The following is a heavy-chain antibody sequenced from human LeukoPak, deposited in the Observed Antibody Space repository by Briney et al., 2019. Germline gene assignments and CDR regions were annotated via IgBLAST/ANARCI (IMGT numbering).Heavy chain of an antibody. Sequence: SETLSLTCTVSSGSIIGYYWAWIRQPPGKGLEWIGCIQYSGSTEYNPSLASRATISVDTAKDQFSLNLRSVTAADTAVYYCARDRAAGTLDFWGQGTLVTVSS. CDR3: ARDRAAGTLDF. D-gene: IGHD6-13*01. J-gene: IGHJ4*02. CDR2: IQYSGST. CDR1: SGSIIGYY. V-gene: IGHV4-59*01.